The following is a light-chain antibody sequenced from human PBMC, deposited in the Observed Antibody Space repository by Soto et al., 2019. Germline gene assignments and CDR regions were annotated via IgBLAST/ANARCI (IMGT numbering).Light chain of an antibody. CDR3: QQYGRSPPFT. CDR1: QSVSSTY. Sequence: ELVLTQSPGTLSLSPGERATLSCRASQSVSSTYIAWYQQNPGRAPRLLIYGASSRATGIPDRFSGSGSGTDFTLTISRLEPEDFAVYFYQQYGRSPPFTFGQGTKVEIK. V-gene: IGKV3-20*01. J-gene: IGKJ2*01. CDR2: GAS.